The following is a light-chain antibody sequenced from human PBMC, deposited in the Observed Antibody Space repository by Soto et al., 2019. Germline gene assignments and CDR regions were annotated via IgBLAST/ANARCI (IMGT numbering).Light chain of an antibody. Sequence: IETTKSPSTLSVSPGERATLSCRASQSVSSNLAWYQQKPGQAPRLLIYGASTRATGIPARFSGSGSGTEFTLTISSLQSEDFAGYYCQQYNNGTPVTFGQGTKVDIK. CDR1: QSVSSN. CDR2: GAS. J-gene: IGKJ1*01. CDR3: QQYNNGTPVT. V-gene: IGKV3-15*01.